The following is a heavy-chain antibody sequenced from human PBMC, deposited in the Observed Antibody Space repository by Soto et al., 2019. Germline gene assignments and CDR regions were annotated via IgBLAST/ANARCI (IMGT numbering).Heavy chain of an antibody. J-gene: IGHJ5*02. CDR3: ARFRVDGDYVP. CDR2: INSDGSST. CDR1: GFTFSNYW. D-gene: IGHD4-17*01. V-gene: IGHV3-74*01. Sequence: EVQLVESGGGLVQPGGSLRLSCAVSGFTFSNYWMHWVRQVPGKGLVWVSRINSDGSSTSYADFVKGRFTISRDNAKNTLYLQMNSLRAEDTAVYYCARFRVDGDYVPWGQGTLVTVSS.